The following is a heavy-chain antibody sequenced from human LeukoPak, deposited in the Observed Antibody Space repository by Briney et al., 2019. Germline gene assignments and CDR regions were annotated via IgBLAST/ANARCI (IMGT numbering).Heavy chain of an antibody. CDR1: GGTFSNYA. V-gene: IGHV1-69*13. CDR3: ARILSSSWYEYFHH. J-gene: IGHJ1*01. D-gene: IGHD6-19*01. CDR2: IIPIFGTA. Sequence: SVKVSCKASGGTFSNYAISWVRQAPGQGLEWMGAIIPIFGTANYAQKFQGRVTITADESTNTAYMELSSLRSEDTAVYYCARILSSSWYEYFHHWGQGTLVTVSS.